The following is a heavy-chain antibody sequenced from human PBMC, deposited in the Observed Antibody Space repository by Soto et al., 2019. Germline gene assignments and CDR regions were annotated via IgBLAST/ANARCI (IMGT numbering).Heavy chain of an antibody. Sequence: GGSLRLSCSASGFSFSNYAMHWVRQAPGKGLQYVSGFSSKGGTTYYADSVKGRFTISRDNSKNTLYLQMSSLRPEDTAVYYCVKEMAPAGIWSLHYHQGFGLWGQGTTVTVSS. CDR2: FSSKGGTT. V-gene: IGHV3-64D*06. D-gene: IGHD3-3*01. CDR3: VKEMAPAGIWSLHYHQGFGL. CDR1: GFSFSNYA. J-gene: IGHJ6*02.